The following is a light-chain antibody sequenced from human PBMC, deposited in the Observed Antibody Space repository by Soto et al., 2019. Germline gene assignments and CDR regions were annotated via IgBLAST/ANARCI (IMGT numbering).Light chain of an antibody. J-gene: IGKJ1*01. CDR2: DAS. CDR1: QSVSSY. Sequence: EIVLTHSPGTLSLSRWEVATLSCRASQSVSSYLAWYQQKPGQAPRLLIYDASNRATAIPGRFSGSGSGTDFTLTITRLEPEDFAVYYCQQYGSSPQTFGQGTKVDIK. CDR3: QQYGSSPQT. V-gene: IGKV3-20*01.